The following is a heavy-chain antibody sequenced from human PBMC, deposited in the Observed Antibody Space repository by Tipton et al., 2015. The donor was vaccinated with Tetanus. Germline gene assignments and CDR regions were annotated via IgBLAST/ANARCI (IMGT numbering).Heavy chain of an antibody. Sequence: GLVKPSETLTLTCAVSGRSLSGSTYYWSWIRQHPGEGLEWIGYISNSGSTYYNPSLKSRVTISVDTSQKQISLKVNSVTAADTAVYYCARANFDFSKKGPFDSWGQGVLVVVSA. CDR1: GRSLSGSTYY. CDR2: ISNSGST. V-gene: IGHV4-31*11. CDR3: ARANFDFSKKGPFDS. J-gene: IGHJ4*02. D-gene: IGHD3-3*01.